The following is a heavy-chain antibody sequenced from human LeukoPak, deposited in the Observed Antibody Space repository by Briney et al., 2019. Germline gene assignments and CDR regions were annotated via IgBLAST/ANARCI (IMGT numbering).Heavy chain of an antibody. CDR2: INHSGST. Sequence: PSETLSLTCAVYGGSFSGYYWSWIRQPPGRGLEWIGEINHSGSTNYNPSLKSRVTISVDTSKNQFSLKLSSVTAADTAVYYCASNSFDYYGSGSYSVDYWGQGTLVTVSS. V-gene: IGHV4-34*01. J-gene: IGHJ4*02. D-gene: IGHD3-10*01. CDR1: GGSFSGYY. CDR3: ASNSFDYYGSGSYSVDY.